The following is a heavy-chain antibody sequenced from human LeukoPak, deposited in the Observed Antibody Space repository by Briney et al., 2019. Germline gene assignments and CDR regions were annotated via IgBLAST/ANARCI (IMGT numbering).Heavy chain of an antibody. Sequence: SETLSLTCTISGDSLSSSNYYWGWIRQPPGEGLEWIGNIYYSGRTYYNPSLKSRVTISVDTSKNDFSLKLSSVTAADTAVYYCARLYYYDSSGPPLWGQGTMVAVSS. CDR2: IYYSGRT. D-gene: IGHD3-22*01. CDR1: GDSLSSSNYY. V-gene: IGHV4-39*02. CDR3: ARLYYYDSSGPPL. J-gene: IGHJ4*02.